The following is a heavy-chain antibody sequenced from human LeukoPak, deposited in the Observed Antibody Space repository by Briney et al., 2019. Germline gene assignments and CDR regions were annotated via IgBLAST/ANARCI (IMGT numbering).Heavy chain of an antibody. CDR3: ARDLAVNGYNFDY. CDR2: TYYRSGWYT. Sequence: SQTLSLTCAISGDSVSSKNAAWNWIRQSPSRGLEWLGRTYYRSGWYTDYAVSVKSRITINPDTSKNQFSLQLNSVTPEDTAVYYCARDLAVNGYNFDYWGQGTLVTVSS. J-gene: IGHJ4*02. CDR1: GDSVSSKNAA. D-gene: IGHD5-24*01. V-gene: IGHV6-1*01.